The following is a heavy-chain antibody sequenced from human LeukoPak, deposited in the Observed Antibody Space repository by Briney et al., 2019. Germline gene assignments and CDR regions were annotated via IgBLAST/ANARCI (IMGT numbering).Heavy chain of an antibody. CDR3: ARTHPERSSTSCFGWFDP. V-gene: IGHV4-4*07. D-gene: IGHD2-2*01. CDR1: GGSISSHY. CDR2: MYVSGTIYSAGST. Sequence: SETLSLTRSVSGGSISSHYWTWMRQSAGKGLEWIGRMYVSGTIYSAGSTNYNPSFKSRVTMSEDMSKNQLSLKLRSVTAADTATYYCARTHPERSSTSCFGWFDPWGQGTLVTVSS. J-gene: IGHJ5*02.